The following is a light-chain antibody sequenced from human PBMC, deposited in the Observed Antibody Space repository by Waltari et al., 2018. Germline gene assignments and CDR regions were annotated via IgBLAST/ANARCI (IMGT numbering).Light chain of an antibody. V-gene: IGKV3-15*01. CDR2: GAS. Sequence: EILMTQSPATLSVSPGERATLSCRASQSVSSNLAWYQQKPGQAPSLLIYGASTRATGIPARYSGSGSGTEFTLTISRLQSEDFAVYYCQQYNIWPLTFGGGTKVEIK. CDR1: QSVSSN. CDR3: QQYNIWPLT. J-gene: IGKJ4*01.